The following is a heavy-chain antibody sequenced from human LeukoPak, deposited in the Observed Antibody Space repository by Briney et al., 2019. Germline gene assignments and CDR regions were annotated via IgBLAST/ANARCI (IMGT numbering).Heavy chain of an antibody. CDR1: GGSISSYY. CDR3: ARGRDGYSLGSDY. CDR2: IYYSGST. Sequence: SETLSLTCTVSGGSISSYYWSWIRQPPGKGLEWIGYIYYSGSTNYNPSLKSRVTISVDTSKNQFSLKLSSVTAADTAVYYCARGRDGYSLGSDYWGQGTLVAVSS. V-gene: IGHV4-59*08. J-gene: IGHJ4*02. D-gene: IGHD5-24*01.